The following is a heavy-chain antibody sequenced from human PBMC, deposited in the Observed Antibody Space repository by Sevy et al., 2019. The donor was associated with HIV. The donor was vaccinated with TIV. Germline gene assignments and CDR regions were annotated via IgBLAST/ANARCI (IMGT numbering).Heavy chain of an antibody. CDR3: ASEQWQLNADDAFDI. V-gene: IGHV3-48*02. CDR2: ISSSGSAI. J-gene: IGHJ3*02. Sequence: GGSLRLSCAASGFTFSSYSMNWVRQAPGRGLEWISYISSSGSAIYYADSVKGRFTISRANAKNSLYLQMSSLADEDTAVYYSASEQWQLNADDAFDIWGQGTMVTVSS. D-gene: IGHD6-19*01. CDR1: GFTFSSYS.